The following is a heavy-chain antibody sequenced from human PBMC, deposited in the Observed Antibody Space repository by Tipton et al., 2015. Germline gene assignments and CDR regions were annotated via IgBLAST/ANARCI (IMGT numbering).Heavy chain of an antibody. J-gene: IGHJ4*02. CDR1: GFTFSDYY. CDR2: ISSSGSTI. Sequence: SLRLSCAASGFTFSDYYMSWIRQAPGKGLEWISYISSSGSTIYYADSVKGRFTISRDNAKNSLYLQMNSLSAEDTAVYYCTKMELTRYDFWIGFPLGYFDSWGQGALVTVSS. V-gene: IGHV3-11*01. CDR3: TKMELTRYDFWIGFPLGYFDS. D-gene: IGHD3-3*01.